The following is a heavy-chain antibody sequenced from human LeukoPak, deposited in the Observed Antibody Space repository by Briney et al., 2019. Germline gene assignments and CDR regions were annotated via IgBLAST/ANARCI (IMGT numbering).Heavy chain of an antibody. J-gene: IGHJ3*02. CDR2: IYYSGST. Sequence: SETLSLTCTVSGGSISSGDYYWGWIRQPPGKGLEWIGYIYYSGSTYYNPSLKSRVTISVDTSKNQFSLKLSSVTAADTAVYYCARVSGEWAITMIVVVPDAFDIWGQGTMVTVSS. D-gene: IGHD3-22*01. CDR3: ARVSGEWAITMIVVVPDAFDI. CDR1: GGSISSGDYY. V-gene: IGHV4-30-4*01.